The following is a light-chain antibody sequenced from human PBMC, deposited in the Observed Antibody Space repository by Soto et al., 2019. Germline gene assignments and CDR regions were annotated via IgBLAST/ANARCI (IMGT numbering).Light chain of an antibody. CDR3: QQYNNWPPWT. CDR1: HSLSNF. J-gene: IGKJ1*01. CDR2: GTS. Sequence: EIVLTQSPGILSLSPGEGATLSCRASHSLSNFFLAWYQQKPGQAPRLLIYGTSTRATGIPARFSGSGSGTDFTLTISSLQPEDFAVYYCQQYNNWPPWTFGQGTKVDIK. V-gene: IGKV3-15*01.